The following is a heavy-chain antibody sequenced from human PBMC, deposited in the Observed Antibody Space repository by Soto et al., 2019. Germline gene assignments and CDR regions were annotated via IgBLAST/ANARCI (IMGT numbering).Heavy chain of an antibody. CDR1: GETFNSYS. D-gene: IGHD6-6*01. V-gene: IGHV1-69*06. J-gene: IGHJ6*02. Sequence: ASVEVSCKASGETFNSYSISWVLQAPGQGLEWMGGIIPSFGTANYAQKLQGRVTITADKSTSTAYMELSGLRSEDTALYYCARYSIAARRDYYYGMDVWGQGTTVTVSS. CDR2: IIPSFGTA. CDR3: ARYSIAARRDYYYGMDV.